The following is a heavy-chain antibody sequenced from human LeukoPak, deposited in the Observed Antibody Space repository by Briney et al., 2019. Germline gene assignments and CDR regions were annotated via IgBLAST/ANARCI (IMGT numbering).Heavy chain of an antibody. CDR1: GGSFSGFY. CDR2: INHAGST. V-gene: IGHV4-34*01. CDR3: ARPTSWVNYFDP. J-gene: IGHJ5*02. D-gene: IGHD1-7*01. Sequence: SETLSLTCAVYGGSFSGFYWSWIRQPPGKGLEWIGAINHAGSTNCNPSLKSRVNISLGMSKNHFSLKLNSVTAADTAVYYCARPTSWVNYFDPWGQGTLVTVSS.